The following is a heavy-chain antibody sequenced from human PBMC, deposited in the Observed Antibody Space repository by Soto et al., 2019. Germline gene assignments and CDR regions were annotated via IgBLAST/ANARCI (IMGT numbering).Heavy chain of an antibody. CDR3: AKDYGPYYYGSGSYPSYFDY. CDR2: ISGSGGST. V-gene: IGHV3-23*01. CDR1: GFTFSSYA. J-gene: IGHJ4*02. D-gene: IGHD3-10*01. Sequence: QPGGSLRLSCSASGFTFSSYAMSWVRQAPGKGLEWVSAISGSGGSTYYAASVKGRFTISRDNSKNTLYLQMNSLRAEDTAVYYCAKDYGPYYYGSGSYPSYFDYWGQGTLVTVSS.